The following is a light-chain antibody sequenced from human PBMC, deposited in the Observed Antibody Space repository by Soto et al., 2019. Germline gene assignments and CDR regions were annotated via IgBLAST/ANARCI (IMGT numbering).Light chain of an antibody. CDR3: QQRGT. CDR2: DAS. V-gene: IGKV3-11*01. Sequence: EIVLTQSPATLSLSPGERATLSCRASQSFSSYLAWYQQKPGQAPRLLIYDASNRATGIQARFSGSGSGTDFTLTISSLEPEDFAVYYCQQRGTFGQGTKVEIK. CDR1: QSFSSY. J-gene: IGKJ1*01.